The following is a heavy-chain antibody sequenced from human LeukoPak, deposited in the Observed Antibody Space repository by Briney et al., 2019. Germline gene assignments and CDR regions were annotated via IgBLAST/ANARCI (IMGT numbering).Heavy chain of an antibody. CDR3: ASLILDYGDYVGWFDP. D-gene: IGHD4-17*01. CDR2: IYHSGST. CDR1: GYSISSGYY. Sequence: SETLSLTCTVSGYSISSGYYWGWIRQPPGKGLEWIGSIYHSGSTYYNPSLKSRVTISVDTSKNQFSLKLSSVTAADTAVYYCASLILDYGDYVGWFDPWGQGTLVTVSS. V-gene: IGHV4-38-2*02. J-gene: IGHJ5*02.